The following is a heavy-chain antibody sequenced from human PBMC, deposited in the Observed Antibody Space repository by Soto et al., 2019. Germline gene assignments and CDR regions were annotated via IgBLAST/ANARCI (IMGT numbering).Heavy chain of an antibody. D-gene: IGHD3-22*01. CDR3: ARMYDSSGYYLSPFDY. Sequence: LSCAASGFTFSSYGMHWVRQAPGKGLEWVAVIWYDGSNKYYADSVKGRFTISRDNSKNTLYLQMNSLRAEDTAVYYCARMYDSSGYYLSPFDYWGQGPLVTVSS. J-gene: IGHJ4*02. CDR2: IWYDGSNK. CDR1: GFTFSSYG. V-gene: IGHV3-33*01.